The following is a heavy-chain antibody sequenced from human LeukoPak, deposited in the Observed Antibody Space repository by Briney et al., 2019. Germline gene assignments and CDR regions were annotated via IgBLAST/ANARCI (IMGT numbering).Heavy chain of an antibody. CDR1: GDSVSSNSAT. Sequence: SQTLSLTCAISGDSVSSNSATWTWIRQSPSRGLEWLGRTYYRSKWYNDYAVSVKSRITINPDTSKNQFSLQLNSVTPEDTAVYYCARERYYYDSSGYYSRFDYWGQGTLVTVSS. CDR3: ARERYYYDSSGYYSRFDY. CDR2: TYYRSKWYN. D-gene: IGHD3-22*01. V-gene: IGHV6-1*01. J-gene: IGHJ4*02.